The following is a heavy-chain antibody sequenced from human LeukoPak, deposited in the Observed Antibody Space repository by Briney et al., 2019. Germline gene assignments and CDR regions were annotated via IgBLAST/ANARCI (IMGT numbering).Heavy chain of an antibody. CDR2: INHSGST. CDR3: ARDRSGWYGEDY. V-gene: IGHV4-34*01. J-gene: IGHJ4*02. Sequence: SETLSLTCAVYGGSFRGYYWNWIRQPPGKGLEWIGEINHSGSTNYNPSLKSRVTISVDTSKNQFSLKLSSLTAADTAVYYCARDRSGWYGEDYWGQGTLVTVSS. CDR1: GGSFRGYY. D-gene: IGHD6-19*01.